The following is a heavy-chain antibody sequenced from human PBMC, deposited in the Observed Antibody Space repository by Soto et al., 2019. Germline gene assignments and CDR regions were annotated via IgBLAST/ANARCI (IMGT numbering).Heavy chain of an antibody. J-gene: IGHJ3*02. V-gene: IGHV2-5*02. CDR1: GFSLSTTGVG. D-gene: IGHD3-22*01. CDR2: IYWDDDR. CDR3: AHRLTSPYYYDGSESPYVFEI. Sequence: QITLKESGPTLMKPAQTLTLTCTFSGFSLSTTGVGVGWIRQPPGKPLEWLALIYWDDDRRYSPSLKSRLTITKDSLKNPVVVRMTNMAPVDTATYYCAHRLTSPYYYDGSESPYVFEIWGQGTMVTVSS.